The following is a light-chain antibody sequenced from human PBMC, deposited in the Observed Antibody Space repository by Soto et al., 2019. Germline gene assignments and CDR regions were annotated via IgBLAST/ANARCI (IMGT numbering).Light chain of an antibody. CDR3: QQYVRSPRMYT. J-gene: IGKJ2*01. Sequence: EIVLTQSPGTLSLSPGERVTLSCRASQSVSSTYLAWYQQKPGQAPRLLIYDASSRATGIPDRFSGGGSGTDFTLTISRLGPEDFAVYYCQQYVRSPRMYTFGQGTKLEIK. V-gene: IGKV3-20*01. CDR2: DAS. CDR1: QSVSSTY.